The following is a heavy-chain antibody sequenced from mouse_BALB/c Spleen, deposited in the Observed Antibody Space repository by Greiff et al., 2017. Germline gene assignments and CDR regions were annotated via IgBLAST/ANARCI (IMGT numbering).Heavy chain of an antibody. J-gene: IGHJ2*01. CDR2: ISSGGSYT. CDR1: GFTFSSYA. V-gene: IGHV5-9-3*01. CDR3: ASILLDHYFDY. Sequence: EVQVVESGGGLVKPGGSLKLSCAASGFTFSSYAMSWVRQTPEKRLEWVATISSGGSYTYYPDSVKGRFTISRDNAKNTLYLQMSSLRSEATAMYYCASILLDHYFDYWGQGTTLTVSS.